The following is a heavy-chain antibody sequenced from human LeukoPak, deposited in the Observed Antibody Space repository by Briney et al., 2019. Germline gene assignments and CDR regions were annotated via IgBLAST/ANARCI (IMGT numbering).Heavy chain of an antibody. J-gene: IGHJ4*02. CDR1: GFSFSSFS. V-gene: IGHV3-21*01. CDR2: ISGGSSFA. D-gene: IGHD3-10*01. Sequence: GGSLRLSCAASGFSFSSFSMNWVRQAPGKGLEWVSYISGGSSFAYYVDSVKGRFTISRDNAKNSLYLQMNSLRAEDTAVYYCAREYGSGSYYGFDYWGQGTLVTVSS. CDR3: AREYGSGSYYGFDY.